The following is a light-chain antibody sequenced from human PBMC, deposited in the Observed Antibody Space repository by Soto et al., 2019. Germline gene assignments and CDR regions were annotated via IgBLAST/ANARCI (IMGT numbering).Light chain of an antibody. CDR3: QHRHSYPLT. J-gene: IGKJ4*01. CDR2: TAS. CDR1: QGISNY. V-gene: IGKV1-9*01. Sequence: DIQLTQSPSFLSASVGDRVTITCRATQGISNYLAWYQQKTGKAPKLLIHTASTLQNGVPSRFSGSGSGTELTLTISSLQXXXXXTYYCQHRHSYPLTFGGGTKVEIK.